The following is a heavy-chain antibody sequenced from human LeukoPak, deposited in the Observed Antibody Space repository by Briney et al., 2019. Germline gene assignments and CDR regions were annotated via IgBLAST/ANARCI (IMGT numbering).Heavy chain of an antibody. D-gene: IGHD1-26*01. CDR3: ARDLSGSYYPYFDY. V-gene: IGHV1-18*01. CDR1: GYTFTSYG. J-gene: IGHJ4*02. Sequence: GASVKVSCKASGYTFTSYGISWVRQAPGQGLEWMGWISAYNGNTNYAQKLQGRVTMTTATSTAYMELRSLRSDDTAVYYCARDLSGSYYPYFDYWGQGTPVTVSS. CDR2: ISAYNGNT.